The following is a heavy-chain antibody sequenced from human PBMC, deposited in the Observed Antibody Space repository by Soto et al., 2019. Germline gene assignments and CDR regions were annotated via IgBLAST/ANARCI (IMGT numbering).Heavy chain of an antibody. CDR1: GFSVSSNY. D-gene: IGHD6-19*01. CDR3: VRDQGIPVTA. J-gene: IGHJ4*02. V-gene: IGHV3-53*01. Sequence: EVQVVESGGGLIQPGGSLRLSCAASGFSVSSNYMSWVRQAQGKGLEWVSVIYIGGGTYYADSVKGRFTISRDNSKNTLYLQMNSLRAEDTAVYYCVRDQGIPVTAWGQGTLVTVSS. CDR2: IYIGGGT.